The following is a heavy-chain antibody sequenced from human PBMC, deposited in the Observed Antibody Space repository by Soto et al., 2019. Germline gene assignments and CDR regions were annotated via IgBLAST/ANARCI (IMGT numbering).Heavy chain of an antibody. Sequence: PSETLSLTCTVSGGSISSYYWSSIRLPPGKGLEWIGYIYYSGSTNYNPFLKSRVTMSVDMSKNQFSLTLSSVTAADTAVYYCARALPTLAAAGHFDYWGQGTPVTVSS. CDR3: ARALPTLAAAGHFDY. CDR1: GGSISSYY. CDR2: IYYSGST. J-gene: IGHJ4*02. D-gene: IGHD6-13*01. V-gene: IGHV4-59*01.